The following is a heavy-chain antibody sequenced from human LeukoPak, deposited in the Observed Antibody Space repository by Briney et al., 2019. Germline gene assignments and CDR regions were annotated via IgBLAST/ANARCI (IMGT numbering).Heavy chain of an antibody. CDR2: ISSSSSYI. V-gene: IGHV3-21*01. CDR1: GFTFSSYS. J-gene: IGHJ4*02. D-gene: IGHD3-10*01. Sequence: PGGSLRLSCAASGFTFSSYSMNWVRQAPGKGLEWVSSISSSSSYIYYADSVKGRFTISRDNAKNSLYLQMNSLRAEDTAVYYCARALYYSGSGSYYFDYWGQGTLVTV. CDR3: ARALYYSGSGSYYFDY.